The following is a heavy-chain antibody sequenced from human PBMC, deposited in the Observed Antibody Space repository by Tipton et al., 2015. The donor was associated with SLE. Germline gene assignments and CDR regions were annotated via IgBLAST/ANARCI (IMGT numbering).Heavy chain of an antibody. CDR3: VRGREYQLLYCAFDI. V-gene: IGHV4-30-2*01. D-gene: IGHD2-2*02. J-gene: IGHJ3*02. CDR2: IYHSGST. CDR1: GGSISSGGYS. Sequence: TLSLTCAVSGGSISSGGYSWSWIRQPPGKGLEWIGYIYHSGSTYYNPSLKSRVTISVDRSKNQFSLKLSSVTAADTAVYYCVRGREYQLLYCAFDIWGQGTMVTVS.